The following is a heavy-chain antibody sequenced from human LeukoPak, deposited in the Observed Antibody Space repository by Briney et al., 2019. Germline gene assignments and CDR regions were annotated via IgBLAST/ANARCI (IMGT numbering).Heavy chain of an antibody. CDR1: GYSISSGYY. CDR3: ARVNDSSGYYVGY. J-gene: IGHJ4*02. D-gene: IGHD3-22*01. Sequence: SETLSLTCTVSGYSISSGYYWGWIRQPPGKGLEWIGSIYHSGITYYNPSLKSRVTISVDTSKNQFSLKLSSVTAADTAVYYCARVNDSSGYYVGYWGQGTLVTVSS. CDR2: IYHSGIT. V-gene: IGHV4-38-2*02.